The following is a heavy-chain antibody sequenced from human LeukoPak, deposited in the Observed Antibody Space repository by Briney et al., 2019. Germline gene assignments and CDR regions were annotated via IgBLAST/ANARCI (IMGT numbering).Heavy chain of an antibody. V-gene: IGHV3-30*04. CDR3: ARLITSPYYFDY. D-gene: IGHD3-3*01. CDR2: ISYDGSNE. CDR1: GFTFSSYV. J-gene: IGHJ4*02. Sequence: GRSLRLSCAASGFTFSSYVMHWVRQAPGKGLEWVAIISYDGSNEYYADSVKGRFTISRDNAKNSLYLQMNSLRAEDSAVYYCARLITSPYYFDYWGQGTLVTVSS.